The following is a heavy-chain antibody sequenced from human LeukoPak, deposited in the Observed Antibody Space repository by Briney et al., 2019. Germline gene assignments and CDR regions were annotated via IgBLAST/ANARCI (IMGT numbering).Heavy chain of an antibody. D-gene: IGHD6-13*01. CDR2: ISAYNGNT. CDR1: GYTFTSYG. CDR3: ARRNRAAAGINSFDY. V-gene: IGHV1-18*01. Sequence: ASVKVSCKASGYTFTSYGITWVRQAPGQGLEWMGWISAYNGNTNYAQKLQGRVTMTIDTSTSTAYMELRSLRSDDTAVYYCARRNRAAAGINSFDYWGQGTLVTVSS. J-gene: IGHJ4*02.